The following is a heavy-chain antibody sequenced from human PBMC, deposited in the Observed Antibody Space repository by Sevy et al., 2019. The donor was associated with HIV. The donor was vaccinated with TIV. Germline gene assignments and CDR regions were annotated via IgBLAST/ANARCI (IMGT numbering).Heavy chain of an antibody. V-gene: IGHV3-23*01. CDR2: VSGSGGKR. J-gene: IGHJ3*01. D-gene: IGHD3-10*01. CDR1: GFTFSSYW. CDR3: ARRGNYYGDAFDF. Sequence: GGSLRLSCAASGFTFSSYWMHWVRQAPGKGLEWVSSVSGSGGKRYNADSVKGRFTISRDNSKNTLYLQMNSLRAEDTAVYYCARRGNYYGDAFDFWGQGTVVTVSS.